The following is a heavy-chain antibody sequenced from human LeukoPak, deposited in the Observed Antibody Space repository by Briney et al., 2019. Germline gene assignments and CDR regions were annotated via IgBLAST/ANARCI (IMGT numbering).Heavy chain of an antibody. D-gene: IGHD5-12*01. Sequence: SKTLSLTCTVSGGSISSYYWSWIRQPAGKGLEWIGRIYTSGSTNYNPSLKSRVTMSVDTSKKQFSLKLTSVTAADTAVYYCARTGSGRDYYGMDVWGQGTSVTVSS. CDR1: GGSISSYY. J-gene: IGHJ6*02. CDR2: IYTSGST. CDR3: ARTGSGRDYYGMDV. V-gene: IGHV4-4*07.